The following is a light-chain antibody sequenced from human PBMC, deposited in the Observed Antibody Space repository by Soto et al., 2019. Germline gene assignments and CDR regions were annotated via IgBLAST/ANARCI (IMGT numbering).Light chain of an antibody. CDR1: QSISTK. J-gene: IGKJ1*01. V-gene: IGKV1-5*03. CDR3: QQYDSYQGT. Sequence: IQVTQTPSILCESLGDRVTITCRASQSISTKLAWYQQKVGKAPKLLIYKASSLESGVPSRFSGSGSGAEFTLTISSLQPDDFATYYCQQYDSYQGTFGQGTKVDIK. CDR2: KAS.